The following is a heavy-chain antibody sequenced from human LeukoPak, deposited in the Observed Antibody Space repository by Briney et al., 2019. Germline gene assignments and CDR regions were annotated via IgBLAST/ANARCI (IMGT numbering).Heavy chain of an antibody. Sequence: PGGSLRLSCAASGFTFSRFGMHWVRQAPGKGLEWVAFISYDGSNNYYADSVKGRFTISRDNSKNTLYLQMNSLRAEDTAVYYCAKAEAGSNYWGQGTLVTVSS. D-gene: IGHD3-10*01. CDR3: AKAEAGSNY. V-gene: IGHV3-30*18. CDR2: ISYDGSNN. J-gene: IGHJ4*02. CDR1: GFTFSRFG.